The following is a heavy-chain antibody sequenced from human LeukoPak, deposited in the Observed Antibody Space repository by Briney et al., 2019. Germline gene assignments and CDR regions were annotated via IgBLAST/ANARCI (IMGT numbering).Heavy chain of an antibody. J-gene: IGHJ4*02. CDR1: GFTVSNNY. Sequence: PGGSLRLSCAASGFTVSNNYMTWVRQAPGKGLEWVSLIYSGGSTYYADSVQGRFTISRDSSKNTLYLQMSSLRADDTAVFYCARVSRHCSGGNCYNLFDYWGPGALVIVSS. CDR2: IYSGGST. D-gene: IGHD2-15*01. V-gene: IGHV3-66*01. CDR3: ARVSRHCSGGNCYNLFDY.